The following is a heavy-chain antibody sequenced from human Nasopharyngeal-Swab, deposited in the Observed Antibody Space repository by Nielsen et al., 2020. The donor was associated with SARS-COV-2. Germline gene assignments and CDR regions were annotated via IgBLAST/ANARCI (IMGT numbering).Heavy chain of an antibody. CDR1: GYTLTELS. V-gene: IGHV1-24*01. Sequence: ASVKVSCKVSGYTLTELSMHWVRQAPGKGLEWMGGFDPEDGETIYAQKFQGRVTMTEDTSTDTAYMELSSLRSEDTAVYYCATDSPYGSGSYHYYYYYGVDAWGQGTTVTVSS. CDR3: ATDSPYGSGSYHYYYYYGVDA. J-gene: IGHJ6*02. CDR2: FDPEDGET. D-gene: IGHD3-10*01.